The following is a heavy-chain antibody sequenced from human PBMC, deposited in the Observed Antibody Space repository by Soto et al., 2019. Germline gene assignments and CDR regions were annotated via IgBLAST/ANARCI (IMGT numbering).Heavy chain of an antibody. CDR3: ARQWGSSWYSLSGMDV. CDR1: GFTFSDYY. Sequence: QVQLVESGGGLVKPGGSLRLSCAASGFTFSDYYMSWIRQAPGKGLEWVSYISSSGSTIYYADSVKGRFTISRDNXKXXLYLQMNSLRAEDTAVYYCARQWGSSWYSLSGMDVWGQGTTVTVSS. CDR2: ISSSGSTI. J-gene: IGHJ6*02. V-gene: IGHV3-11*01. D-gene: IGHD6-13*01.